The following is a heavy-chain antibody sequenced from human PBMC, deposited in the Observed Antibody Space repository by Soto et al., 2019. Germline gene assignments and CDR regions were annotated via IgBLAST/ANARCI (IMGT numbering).Heavy chain of an antibody. J-gene: IGHJ4*02. D-gene: IGHD3-10*01. CDR1: GASIGSGSYS. Sequence: QLQLQESSSGLVRPSQTLSLTCTVSGASIGSGSYSWNWIRQPPGKGLEWIGYLHHSGDTYFNPSLRRRVSISVDRSNNQFSLKLISVTAADTAVYYCARFPLWFGELDYWGQGALVTVSS. CDR2: LHHSGDT. V-gene: IGHV4-30-2*01. CDR3: ARFPLWFGELDY.